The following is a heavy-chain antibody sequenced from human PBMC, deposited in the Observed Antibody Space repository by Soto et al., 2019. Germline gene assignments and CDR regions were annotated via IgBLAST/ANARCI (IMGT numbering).Heavy chain of an antibody. J-gene: IGHJ4*02. CDR3: AITPGRYGSGSYIFDY. D-gene: IGHD3-10*01. V-gene: IGHV1-69*13. CDR1: GGTFSSYA. CDR2: IIPIFGTA. Sequence: ASVKVSCKASGGTFSSYAISWVRQAPGQGLEWMGGIIPIFGTANYAQKFQGRVTITADESTSTAYMELSSLRSEDTAVYYCAITPGRYGSGSYIFDYWGQGTLVTVSS.